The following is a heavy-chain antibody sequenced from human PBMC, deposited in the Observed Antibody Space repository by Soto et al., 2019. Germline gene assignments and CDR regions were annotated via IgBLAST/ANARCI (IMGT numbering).Heavy chain of an antibody. CDR1: GYTFTSYD. D-gene: IGHD3-10*01. J-gene: IGHJ6*02. V-gene: IGHV1-18*01. Sequence: ASVNVYCKASGYTFTSYDINWVRQATGQGLEWMGWMNPNSGNTNYAQKLQGRVTMTTDTSTSTAYMELRSLRSDDTAVYYCARDQGVRGAKYYYYGMDVWGQGTTVTVSS. CDR3: ARDQGVRGAKYYYYGMDV. CDR2: MNPNSGNT.